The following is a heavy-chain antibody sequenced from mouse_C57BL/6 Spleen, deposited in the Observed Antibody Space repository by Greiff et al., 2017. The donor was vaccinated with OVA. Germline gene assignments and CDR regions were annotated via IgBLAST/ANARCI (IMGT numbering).Heavy chain of an antibody. Sequence: EVMLVESGGGLVKPGGSLKLSCAASGFTFSDYGMHWVRQAPEKGLEWVAYISSGSSTIYYADTVKGRFTISRDNAKNTLFLQMTSLRSEDTAMYYCAGLDYDGFAYWGQGTLVTVSA. CDR2: ISSGSSTI. CDR1: GFTFSDYG. CDR3: AGLDYDGFAY. J-gene: IGHJ3*01. D-gene: IGHD2-4*01. V-gene: IGHV5-17*01.